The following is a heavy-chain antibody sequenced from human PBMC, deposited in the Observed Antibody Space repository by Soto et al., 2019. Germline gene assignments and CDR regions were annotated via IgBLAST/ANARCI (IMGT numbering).Heavy chain of an antibody. CDR3: SGLYSGYAYDWFDP. D-gene: IGHD5-12*01. CDR2: INHSGST. CDR1: GGSFSGYY. Sequence: SETLSLTCAVYGGSFSGYYWSWIRQPPGKGLEWIGEINHSGSTNYNPSLKSRVTISVDTSKNQFSLKLSSVTAADTAVYYCSGLYSGYAYDWFDPWGQGTLVTVSS. J-gene: IGHJ5*02. V-gene: IGHV4-34*01.